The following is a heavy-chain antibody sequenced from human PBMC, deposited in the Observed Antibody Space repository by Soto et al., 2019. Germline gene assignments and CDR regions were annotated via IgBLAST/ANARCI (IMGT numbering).Heavy chain of an antibody. CDR3: ARDLPYSSGLYFAY. CDR1: GFTFSSSA. Sequence: QVQLVESGGGVVQPGRSLRLSCAASGFTFSSSAMHWVRQAPGKGLEWVAVISYDGSNKYYADSVKGRFTISSDNSKNTLYLRMNIMRAEDTAVYYCARDLPYSSGLYFAYWGQGTLVTVSS. J-gene: IGHJ4*02. CDR2: ISYDGSNK. V-gene: IGHV3-30-3*01. D-gene: IGHD6-19*01.